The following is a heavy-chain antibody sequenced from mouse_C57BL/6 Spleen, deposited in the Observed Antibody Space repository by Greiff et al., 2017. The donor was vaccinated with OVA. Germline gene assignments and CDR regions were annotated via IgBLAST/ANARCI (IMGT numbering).Heavy chain of an antibody. CDR1: GYTFTSYW. V-gene: IGHV1-52*01. CDR2: IDPSDSET. CDR3: ARGDGYGFAY. J-gene: IGHJ3*01. D-gene: IGHD2-2*01. Sequence: QVQLKQPGAELVRPGSSVKLSCKASGYTFTSYWMHWVKQRPIQGLEWIGNIDPSDSETHYNQKFKDKATLTVDKSSSTAYMQLSSLTSEDSAVYYCARGDGYGFAYWGQGTLVTVSA.